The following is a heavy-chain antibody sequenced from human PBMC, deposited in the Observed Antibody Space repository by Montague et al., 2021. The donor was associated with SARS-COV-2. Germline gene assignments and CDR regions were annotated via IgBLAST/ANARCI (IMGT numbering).Heavy chain of an antibody. V-gene: IGHV4-34*01. CDR1: GGSFSGYY. D-gene: IGHD5-24*01. Sequence: TLSLTCAVYGGSFSGYYWSWIRQPPGKGLAWIGEINHSGSTNYNPSLKSRVTISVDTSKNQFSLKLSSVTAADTAVYYCARRGYSYYYYGMDVWGQGTTVTVSS. CDR3: ARRGYSYYYYGMDV. J-gene: IGHJ6*02. CDR2: INHSGST.